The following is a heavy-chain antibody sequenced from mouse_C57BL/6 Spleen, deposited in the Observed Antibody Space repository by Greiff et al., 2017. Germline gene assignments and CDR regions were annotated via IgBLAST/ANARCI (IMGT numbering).Heavy chain of an antibody. CDR1: GYTFTSYW. V-gene: IGHV1-69*01. CDR2: IDPSDSYT. Sequence: VQLQQPGAELVMPGASVKLSCKASGYTFTSYWMHWVKQRPGQGLEWIGEIDPSDSYTNYNQKFKGKSTLTVDKSSSTAYMQLSSLTSEDSAVDYCARRAKDSSGTYFDYWGQGTTLTVSS. J-gene: IGHJ2*01. D-gene: IGHD3-2*02. CDR3: ARRAKDSSGTYFDY.